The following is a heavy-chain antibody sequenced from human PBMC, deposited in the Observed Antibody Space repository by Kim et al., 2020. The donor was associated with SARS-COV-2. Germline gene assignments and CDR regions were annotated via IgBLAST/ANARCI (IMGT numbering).Heavy chain of an antibody. Sequence: NNDGNHTDSADTGRGRLTISSDNSKNMVYLQMNSLGAEDTALYYCTTAFEYWGQGTLVTVSS. V-gene: IGHV3-74*01. CDR3: TTAFEY. J-gene: IGHJ4*02. CDR2: NNDGNHT.